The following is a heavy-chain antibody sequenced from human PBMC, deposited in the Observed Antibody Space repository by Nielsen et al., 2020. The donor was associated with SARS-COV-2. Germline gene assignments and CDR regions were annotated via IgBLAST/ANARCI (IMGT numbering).Heavy chain of an antibody. D-gene: IGHD5-18*01. CDR2: IWYDGSNK. CDR1: GFHFSNYG. Sequence: GESLKISCATSGFHFSNYGMHWVRQAPGKGLEWVAVIWYDGSNKYYADSVKGRFTISRDNSKNTLYLQMNSLRAEDTAVYYCARRQIQLWGQSGGMDVWGQGTTVTVSS. CDR3: ARRQIQLWGQSGGMDV. V-gene: IGHV3-33*01. J-gene: IGHJ6*02.